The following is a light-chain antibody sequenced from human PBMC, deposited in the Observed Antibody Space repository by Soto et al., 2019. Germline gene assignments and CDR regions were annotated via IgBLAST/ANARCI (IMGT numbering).Light chain of an antibody. CDR2: KAS. CDR1: QSISSW. V-gene: IGKV1-5*03. CDR3: QQYSYFAT. Sequence: DIPMTQSPSTLSASVGDRVTITCRASQSISSWLTWYQQKAGQAPNRLIYKASIVESGVPSRCSGSGSGTEFTLTISSLQPDDSATYYCQQYSYFATFGQGTRVEV. J-gene: IGKJ1*01.